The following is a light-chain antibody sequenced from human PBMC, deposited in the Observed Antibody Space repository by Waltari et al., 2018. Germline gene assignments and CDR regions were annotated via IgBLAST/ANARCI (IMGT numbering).Light chain of an antibody. V-gene: IGLV2-14*01. CDR3: SSYTTSYTVI. CDR1: SSDVSGYNY. Sequence: QSALTQPASVSGSPGQSFTISCTATSSDVSGYNYVSWYQQHPGKAPKLMIYDVSKRPSGVSNRFSGSKSGYTASLTISGLQAEDEADYYCSSYTTSYTVIFGGGTKLTVL. J-gene: IGLJ2*01. CDR2: DVS.